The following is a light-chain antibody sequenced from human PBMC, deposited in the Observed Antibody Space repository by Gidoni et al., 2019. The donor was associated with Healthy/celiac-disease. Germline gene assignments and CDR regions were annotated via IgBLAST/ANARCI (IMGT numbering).Light chain of an antibody. V-gene: IGLV2-8*01. J-gene: IGLJ1*01. CDR3: SSYAGSNNLGV. CDR1: SSDVGAYND. CDR2: EVS. Sequence: QSALTQPPSASGSPGQSVTIACPGTSSDVGAYNDVSWYQQHPGKAPKLMIYEVSKRPSGVPDRFSGSKSGNTASLTVSGLQAEDEADYYCSSYAGSNNLGVFGTGTKVTVL.